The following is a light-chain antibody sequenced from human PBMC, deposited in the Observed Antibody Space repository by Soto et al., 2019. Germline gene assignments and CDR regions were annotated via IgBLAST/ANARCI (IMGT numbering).Light chain of an antibody. V-gene: IGLV2-14*01. CDR3: SSYTSSSTWV. CDR2: EVS. CDR1: SSDVSGYNY. J-gene: IGLJ3*02. Sequence: QLVLTQPASVSGSPGQSITISCTGTSSDVSGYNYVSWYQQHPGKAPKLMIYEVSNRPSGVSNRFSGSQSGNTASLTISGLQADDEADYYCSSYTSSSTWVFGGGTKLTVL.